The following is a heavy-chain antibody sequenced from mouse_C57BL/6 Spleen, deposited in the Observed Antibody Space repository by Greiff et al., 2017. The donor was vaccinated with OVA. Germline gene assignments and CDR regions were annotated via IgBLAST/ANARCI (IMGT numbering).Heavy chain of an antibody. D-gene: IGHD1-1*01. Sequence: QVQLQQSGAELAKPGASVKLSCKASGYTFTSYCMHWVKQRPGQGLEWIGYINPSSGYTKYNQKFKDKATLTADKSSSTAYMQLSSLTYEDSAVYYCARTYGSSYWYFDVWGTGTTVTVSS. J-gene: IGHJ1*03. CDR3: ARTYGSSYWYFDV. CDR1: GYTFTSYC. CDR2: INPSSGYT. V-gene: IGHV1-7*01.